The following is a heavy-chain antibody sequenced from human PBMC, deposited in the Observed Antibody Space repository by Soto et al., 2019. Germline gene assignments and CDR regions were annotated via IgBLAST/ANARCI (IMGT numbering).Heavy chain of an antibody. V-gene: IGHV3-23*01. J-gene: IGHJ4*02. Sequence: EVQLLESGGGLVQPGGSLRLSCAASGFTFSSYAMSWVRQAPGKELEWVSVISGSGGSTYYADSVKGRFTISRDNSKKTLYLQMNSLRAEDTAVYYCAKDRIAVAGTSGHWGQGTLVTVSS. CDR1: GFTFSSYA. D-gene: IGHD6-19*01. CDR3: AKDRIAVAGTSGH. CDR2: ISGSGGST.